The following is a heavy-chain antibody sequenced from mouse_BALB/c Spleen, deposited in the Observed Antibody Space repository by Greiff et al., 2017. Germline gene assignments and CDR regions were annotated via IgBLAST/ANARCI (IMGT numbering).Heavy chain of an antibody. CDR1: GFTFSSFG. CDR2: ISSGSSTI. V-gene: IGHV5-17*02. D-gene: IGHD2-14*01. CDR3: ARSAYYRYDGAWFAY. Sequence: EVKLVESGGGLVQPGGSRKLSCAASGFTFSSFGMHWVRQAPEKGLEWVAYISSGSSTIYYADTVKGRFTISRDNPKNTLFLQMTSLRSEDTAMYYCARSAYYRYDGAWFAYWGQGTLVTVSA. J-gene: IGHJ3*01.